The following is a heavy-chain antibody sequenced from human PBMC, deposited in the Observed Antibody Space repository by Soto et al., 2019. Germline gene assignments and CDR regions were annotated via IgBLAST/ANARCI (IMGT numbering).Heavy chain of an antibody. CDR1: GFTFSGSA. CDR3: IRRRQDDSSGYFAN. CDR2: VRSKANSYAT. D-gene: IGHD3-22*01. Sequence: EVQLVESGGGLVQPGGSLKVSCAASGFTFSGSAMHWVRQASGKGLEWVGRVRSKANSYATAYAASVKGRFTISRDDSKNTAYLQMNSLQTEDTAVYYCIRRRQDDSSGYFANWGQGTLVTVST. J-gene: IGHJ4*02. V-gene: IGHV3-73*02.